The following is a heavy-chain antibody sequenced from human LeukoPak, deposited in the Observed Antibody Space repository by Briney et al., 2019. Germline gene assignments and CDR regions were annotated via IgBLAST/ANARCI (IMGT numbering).Heavy chain of an antibody. Sequence: PGRSLRLSCAASGFTFSSYGMHWVRQAPGKGLEWVAVISYDGSNKYYADSVKGRFTISRDNSKNTLYLQMNSLRAEDTAVYYCTRATTTYNFDYWGQGTPVTASS. V-gene: IGHV3-30*03. D-gene: IGHD1-1*01. CDR1: GFTFSSYG. J-gene: IGHJ4*02. CDR2: ISYDGSNK. CDR3: TRATTTYNFDY.